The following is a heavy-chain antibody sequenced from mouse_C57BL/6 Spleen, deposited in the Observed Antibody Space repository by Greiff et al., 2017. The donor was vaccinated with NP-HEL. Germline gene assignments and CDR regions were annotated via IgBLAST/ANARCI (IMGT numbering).Heavy chain of an antibody. CDR2: IDPSDSYT. CDR1: GYTFTSYW. Sequence: VQLQQPGAELVKPGASVKLSCKASGYTFTSYWMQWVKQRPGQGLEWIGEIDPSDSYTNYNQKFKGKATLTVDTSSSTAYMQLSSLTSEDSAVYYCARAWLLPYYFDYWGQGTTLTVSS. D-gene: IGHD2-3*01. CDR3: ARAWLLPYYFDY. J-gene: IGHJ2*01. V-gene: IGHV1-50*01.